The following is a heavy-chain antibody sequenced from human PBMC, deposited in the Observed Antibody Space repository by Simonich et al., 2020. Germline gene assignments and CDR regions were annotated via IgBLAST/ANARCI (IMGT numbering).Heavy chain of an antibody. CDR1: GYTFTSYG. V-gene: IGHV1-18*01. CDR2: ISAYNGNT. CDR3: ARASRGTWWYYYFDY. Sequence: QVQLVQSGAEVKKPGASVKVSCKASGYTFTSYGISWVRQAPGQGLEWIGWISAYNGNTNYAQKLQGRGTITTDTSTSTAYMELRSLRSDDTAVYYCARASRGTWWYYYFDYWGQGTLVTVSS. D-gene: IGHD2-15*01. J-gene: IGHJ4*02.